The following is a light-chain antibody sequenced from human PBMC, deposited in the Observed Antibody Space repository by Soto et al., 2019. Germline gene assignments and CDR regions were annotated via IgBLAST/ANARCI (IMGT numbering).Light chain of an antibody. CDR1: SSDVGAYNY. V-gene: IGLV2-14*01. J-gene: IGLJ2*01. CDR3: GSFTSSSTVV. Sequence: SVLTQPASVSGSPGQSITISCTGTSSDVGAYNYVSWYQQFPGKAPKLMIYEVSNRPSGVSNRFSGSKSGNTASLSISGLQAEDEADYYCGSFTSSSTVVFGGGTKLTVL. CDR2: EVS.